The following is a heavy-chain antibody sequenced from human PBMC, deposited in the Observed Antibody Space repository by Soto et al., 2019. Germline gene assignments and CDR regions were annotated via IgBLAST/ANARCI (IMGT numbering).Heavy chain of an antibody. V-gene: IGHV1-8*01. CDR1: GYTFTSYD. J-gene: IGHJ6*03. Sequence: AASVKGSCKAAGYTFTSYDINWVRQDTGQGLEWMGWMNPNSGNTGYAQKFQGRVTMTRYTSISTAYMELSSLRSEDTAVYYCARGYTIFGVPPYYYYYMDVWGKGTTVTVSS. D-gene: IGHD3-3*01. CDR3: ARGYTIFGVPPYYYYYMDV. CDR2: MNPNSGNT.